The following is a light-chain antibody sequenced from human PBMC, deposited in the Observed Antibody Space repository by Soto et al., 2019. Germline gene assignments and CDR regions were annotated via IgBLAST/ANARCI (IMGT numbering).Light chain of an antibody. CDR2: AAS. CDR3: LLDFSYFWA. V-gene: IGKV1-6*01. CDR1: QAIRTA. Sequence: AIQLTQSPSSLSASVGDRVTITCRANQAIRTALGWYQQKPGKAPKLLIYAASTLQGGVPPRFSGSGSGTDFTLTISSLQPEDFATYYCLLDFSYFWAFGQGTKVE. J-gene: IGKJ1*01.